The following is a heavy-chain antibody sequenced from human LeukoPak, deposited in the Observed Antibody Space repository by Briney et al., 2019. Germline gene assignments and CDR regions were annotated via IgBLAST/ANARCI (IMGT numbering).Heavy chain of an antibody. CDR1: GFTLSSYW. V-gene: IGHV4-4*02. CDR3: ARGIPGYFGTSGYYYEY. J-gene: IGHJ4*02. D-gene: IGHD3-22*01. Sequence: GVLRLSCAASGFTLSSYWWTWVRQPPGKGLEWIGEIHHSGSTNYSPSLKSRVTISVDNSRNQFSLGLSSVSAADTAVYYCARGIPGYFGTSGYYYEYWGQGTLVTVSS. CDR2: IHHSGST.